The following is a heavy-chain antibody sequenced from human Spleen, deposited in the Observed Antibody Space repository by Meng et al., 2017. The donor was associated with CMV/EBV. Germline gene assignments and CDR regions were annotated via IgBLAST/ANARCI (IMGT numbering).Heavy chain of an antibody. Sequence: CAGSGCSISSCTWWRWGRQPAERREGWIGISYSSTNTYYNQSVKGRVTISVDKSKKQFSLQMSSVTAADTAVYYCARICGGDFSTAYWGQGTLVTVSS. J-gene: IGHJ4*02. CDR3: ARICGGDFSTAY. D-gene: IGHD2-21*01. CDR2: SYSSTNT. V-gene: IGHV4-4*02. CDR1: GCSISSCTW.